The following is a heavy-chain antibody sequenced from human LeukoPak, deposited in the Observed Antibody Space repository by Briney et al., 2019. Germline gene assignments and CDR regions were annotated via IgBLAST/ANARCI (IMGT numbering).Heavy chain of an antibody. V-gene: IGHV3-21*06. Sequence: GGSLRLSCAASGFNFKSYSMNWVRQAPGKGLVWFSFISSTSSDLLYADSVKGRFTVSRDNGKNSLYLQMNSLRVEDTAVYYCARAAGHYFDYWGQGSLVTVSS. D-gene: IGHD3-10*01. CDR2: ISSTSSDL. CDR3: ARAAGHYFDY. J-gene: IGHJ4*02. CDR1: GFNFKSYS.